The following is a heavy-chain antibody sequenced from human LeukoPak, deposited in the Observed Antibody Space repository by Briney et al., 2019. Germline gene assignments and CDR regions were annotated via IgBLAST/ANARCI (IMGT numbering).Heavy chain of an antibody. D-gene: IGHD3-22*01. CDR1: GFTVSSNY. V-gene: IGHV3-53*01. CDR2: IYSGGST. Sequence: GGSLRLSCAASGFTVSSNYMSWVRQAPGKGLEWVSVIYSGGSTYYADSVKGRFTISRDNSKNALYLQMNSLRAEDTAVYYCAREMGYYDSSGYYYVSGHYFDYWGQGTLVTVSS. CDR3: AREMGYYDSSGYYYVSGHYFDY. J-gene: IGHJ4*02.